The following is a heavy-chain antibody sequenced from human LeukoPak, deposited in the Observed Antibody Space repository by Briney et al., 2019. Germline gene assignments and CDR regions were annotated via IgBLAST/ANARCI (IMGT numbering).Heavy chain of an antibody. J-gene: IGHJ4*02. CDR2: IYYSGST. CDR1: GGSISSGGYY. V-gene: IGHV4-61*08. D-gene: IGHD6-13*01. CDR3: ARGTWQQLIDY. Sequence: PSQTLSLTCTVSGGSISSGGYYWSWIRQPPGKGLEWIGYIYYSGSTNYNPSLKSRVTISVDTSKNQFSLKLSSVTAADTAVYYCARGTWQQLIDYWGQGTLVTVSS.